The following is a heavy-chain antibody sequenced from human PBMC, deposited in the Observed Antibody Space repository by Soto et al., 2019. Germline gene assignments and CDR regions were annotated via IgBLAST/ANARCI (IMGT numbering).Heavy chain of an antibody. V-gene: IGHV3-30-3*01. CDR1: GFTFSSYA. D-gene: IGHD5-12*01. CDR3: ARAVGAEMATLPFDY. J-gene: IGHJ4*02. CDR2: ISYDGSNK. Sequence: GGSLRLSCAASGFTFSSYAMHWVRQAPGKGLEWVAVISYDGSNKYYADSVKGRFTISRDNSKNTLYLQMNSLRAEDTAVYYCARAVGAEMATLPFDYWGQGTLVTVSS.